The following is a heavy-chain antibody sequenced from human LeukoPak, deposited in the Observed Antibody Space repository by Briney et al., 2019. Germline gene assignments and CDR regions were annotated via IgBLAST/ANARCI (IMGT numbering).Heavy chain of an antibody. CDR2: IYSAGST. CDR1: GFTVSSNY. D-gene: IGHD6-13*01. V-gene: IGHV3-53*01. CDR3: AEDRLAADGEFDY. J-gene: IGHJ4*02. Sequence: GGSLRLSCAASGFTVSSNYMSWVRQAPGKGLEWVSVIYSAGSTYYADSVKGRFTISRDNSKNTLYLQMNSLRAEDTAVYYCAEDRLAADGEFDYWGQGTLVTVSS.